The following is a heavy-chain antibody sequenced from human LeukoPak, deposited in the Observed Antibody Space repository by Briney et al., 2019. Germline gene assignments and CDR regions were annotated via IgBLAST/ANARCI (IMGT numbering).Heavy chain of an antibody. CDR1: GASISSHY. V-gene: IGHV4-59*11. CDR3: TRDLANSWYYY. CDR2: IYYSGST. D-gene: IGHD6-13*01. J-gene: IGHJ4*02. Sequence: PSETLSLTCAVSGASISSHYWSWIRQSPGKGQEWIGDIYYSGSTNYNPSLKSRVTISVDTSKNQFSLKLSSVTAADTAVYYCTRDLANSWYYYWGRGILVTVSS.